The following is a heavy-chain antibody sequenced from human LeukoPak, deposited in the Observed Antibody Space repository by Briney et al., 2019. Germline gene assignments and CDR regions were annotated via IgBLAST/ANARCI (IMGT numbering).Heavy chain of an antibody. D-gene: IGHD6-19*01. Sequence: PGRSLRLSCATSGFTFSNSALHWVRQPPGKGLEWVAVIWYDGSDAYYRDSVKGRFTISRDNSKNTLYLQMNSLRAEDTAVYYCAKDPYASGWYGGFDCRGQGTLVSVSS. CDR2: IWYDGSDA. CDR3: AKDPYASGWYGGFDC. V-gene: IGHV3-33*06. J-gene: IGHJ4*02. CDR1: GFTFSNSA.